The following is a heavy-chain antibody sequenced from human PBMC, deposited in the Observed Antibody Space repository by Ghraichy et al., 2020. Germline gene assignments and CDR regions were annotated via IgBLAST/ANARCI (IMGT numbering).Heavy chain of an antibody. D-gene: IGHD4-17*01. CDR2: IYTSGST. CDR3: ARSRRSGWATVFDY. J-gene: IGHJ4*02. V-gene: IGHV4-4*07. Sequence: SQTLSLTCTVSGGSISSYYWSWIRQPAGKGLEWIGRIYTSGSTNYNPSLKSRVTMSVDTSKNQFSLKLSSVTAADTAVYYCARSRRSGWATVFDYWGQGTLVTVSS. CDR1: GGSISSYY.